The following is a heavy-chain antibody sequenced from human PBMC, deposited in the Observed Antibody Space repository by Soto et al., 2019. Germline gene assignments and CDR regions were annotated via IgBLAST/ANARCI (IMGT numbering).Heavy chain of an antibody. V-gene: IGHV4-59*01. J-gene: IGHJ5*02. Sequence: SETLSLTCTISGDSISSSYWNWIRQPPGKGLEWIGYMYYSGSTNYNPSLKSRVTISVDTSRNQFSLKMTSVTAADTAVYYCASQDHSRSSSGWFDPWGQGTLVTVSS. CDR1: GDSISSSY. CDR2: MYYSGST. CDR3: ASQDHSRSSSGWFDP. D-gene: IGHD6-6*01.